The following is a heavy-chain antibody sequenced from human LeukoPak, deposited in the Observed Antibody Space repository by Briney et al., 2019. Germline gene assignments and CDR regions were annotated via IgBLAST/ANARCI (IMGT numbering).Heavy chain of an antibody. Sequence: PSETLSLTCAVYGGSFSGYYWSWIRQPPGKGLEWIGEINHSGSTNYNPSLKSRVTISVDTSKNQFSLKLSSVTAADTAVYYCARGYYYDSSGYYYPWKFDYWGQGTLVTVSS. D-gene: IGHD3-22*01. V-gene: IGHV4-34*01. CDR3: ARGYYYDSSGYYYPWKFDY. CDR2: INHSGST. J-gene: IGHJ4*02. CDR1: GGSFSGYY.